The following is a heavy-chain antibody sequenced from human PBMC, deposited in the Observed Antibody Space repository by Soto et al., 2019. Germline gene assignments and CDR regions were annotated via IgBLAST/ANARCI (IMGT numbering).Heavy chain of an antibody. CDR3: ARDYGTNTAFGY. J-gene: IGHJ4*01. V-gene: IGHV4-30-2*01. D-gene: IGHD1-7*01. Sequence: TLPHPCAVSGGSITRAGYSWSWIRQQPGKGLEWIGHIYHSGSTYYNPSLRSRVTLSVDRSKNQFYLKLTSVTAADTAIFYCARDYGTNTAFGYWGHGTLVSGS. CDR2: IYHSGST. CDR1: GGSITRAGYS.